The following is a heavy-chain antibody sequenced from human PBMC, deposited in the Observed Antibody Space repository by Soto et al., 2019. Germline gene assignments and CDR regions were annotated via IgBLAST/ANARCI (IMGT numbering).Heavy chain of an antibody. D-gene: IGHD3-10*01. V-gene: IGHV3-53*01. Sequence: EVQLVESGGGLIQPGGSLKLSCAASGFTVGNNYMSWVRQAPGKGLEWVSLIYSTGTKKYADSVQGRFTVSRDNAKNTLYLQMNSLRAEDTAVYYCAKDGRGSGSHYNSFGYWGQGTLVTVSS. CDR3: AKDGRGSGSHYNSFGY. CDR2: IYSTGTK. J-gene: IGHJ4*02. CDR1: GFTVGNNY.